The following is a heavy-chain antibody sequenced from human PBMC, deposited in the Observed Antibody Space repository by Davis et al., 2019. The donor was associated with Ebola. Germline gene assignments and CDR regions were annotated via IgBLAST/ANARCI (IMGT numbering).Heavy chain of an antibody. Sequence: AASVKVSCKASGFTFTSSALQWVRQARGRRLEWIGSIVLGSVNTNYAQKFQGRVTITRDMSTSTSYLDLTNLRSEDTAVYYCAASAGTVGKFEYWGQGTLVTVSS. V-gene: IGHV1-58*01. CDR2: IVLGSVNT. D-gene: IGHD1-14*01. CDR1: GFTFTSSA. CDR3: AASAGTVGKFEY. J-gene: IGHJ4*01.